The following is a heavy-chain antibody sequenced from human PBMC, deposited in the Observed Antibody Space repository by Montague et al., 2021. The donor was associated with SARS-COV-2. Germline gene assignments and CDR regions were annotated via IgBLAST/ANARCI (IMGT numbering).Heavy chain of an antibody. CDR2: IYYSGST. Sequence: SETLSLTCTVSGGSISSRSYYWGWIRQPPGKGLEWIGSIYYSGSTYYNPSLKSRVTISVDTSKNQFSLKLSSVTAADTAVYYCARRRGDYGGTSDTFDIWGQGTMVTVSS. CDR1: GGSISSRSYY. CDR3: ARRRGDYGGTSDTFDI. J-gene: IGHJ3*02. V-gene: IGHV4-39*01. D-gene: IGHD4-17*01.